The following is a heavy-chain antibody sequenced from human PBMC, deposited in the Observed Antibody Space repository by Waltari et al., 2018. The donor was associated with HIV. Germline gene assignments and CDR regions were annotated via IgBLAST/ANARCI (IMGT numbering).Heavy chain of an antibody. V-gene: IGHV3-30*02. J-gene: IGHJ6*02. CDR3: AKELRFLSRYFGMDV. D-gene: IGHD3-3*01. CDR1: DFTFSSSG. CDR2: IRHDGSNK. Sequence: QVQLVESGGGVVQPGGSLRLPCAASDFTFSSSGMHWVRQAPGKGLEWVAVIRHDGSNKDYADSVKGRFTITRDNPKNTLYLQMNRLRAEDTAMYYCAKELRFLSRYFGMDVWGQGTTVTVSS.